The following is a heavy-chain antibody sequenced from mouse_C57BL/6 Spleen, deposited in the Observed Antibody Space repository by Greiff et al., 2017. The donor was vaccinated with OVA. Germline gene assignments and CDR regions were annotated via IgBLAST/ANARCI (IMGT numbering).Heavy chain of an antibody. CDR2: INPSSGYT. CDR1: GYTFTSYT. Sequence: QVQLKQSGAELARPGASVKMSCKASGYTFTSYTMHWVKQRPGQGLEWIGYINPSSGYTKYNQKFKDKATLTADKSSSTAYMQLSSLTSEDSAVYYCARSGRLYDYDGFAYWGQGTLVTVSA. D-gene: IGHD2-4*01. V-gene: IGHV1-4*01. J-gene: IGHJ3*01. CDR3: ARSGRLYDYDGFAY.